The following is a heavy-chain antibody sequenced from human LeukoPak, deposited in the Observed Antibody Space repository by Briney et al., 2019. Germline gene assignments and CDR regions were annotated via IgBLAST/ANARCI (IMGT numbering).Heavy chain of an antibody. Sequence: GGSLRLSCAASGFTFTNDFMTWVRQAPGKGLEWVANMKVDGSDIHYVDSVKGRFTISSDNAKNTLYLQMNSLRAEDTAVYYCGRGFSIVPAGIPDYWGLGTLVTVSS. CDR1: GFTFTNDF. CDR2: MKVDGSDI. J-gene: IGHJ4*02. V-gene: IGHV3-7*01. CDR3: GRGFSIVPAGIPDY. D-gene: IGHD2-2*02.